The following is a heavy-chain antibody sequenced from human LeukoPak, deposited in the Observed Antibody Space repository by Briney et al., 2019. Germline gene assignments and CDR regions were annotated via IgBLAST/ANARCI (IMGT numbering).Heavy chain of an antibody. V-gene: IGHV3-9*01. D-gene: IGHD1-26*01. CDR1: GFTFDEFA. J-gene: IGHJ4*02. CDR2: INFNGDTT. CDR3: AKDNSYSGSVY. Sequence: GGSLRLSCSASGFTFDEFAMHWVRQPPGKGLEWVSGINFNGDTTRYAHSVKGRFTISRDNAKKALYLQMDSLRAGDTAVYYCAKDNSYSGSVYWGQGTLVTVSS.